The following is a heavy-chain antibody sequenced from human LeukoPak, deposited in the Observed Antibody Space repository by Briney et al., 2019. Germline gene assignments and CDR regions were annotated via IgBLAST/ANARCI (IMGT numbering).Heavy chain of an antibody. D-gene: IGHD3-16*01. CDR2: ISGSGGST. CDR1: GFTFSSYA. V-gene: IGHV3-23*01. Sequence: SGGSLRLSCVASGFTFSSYAMSWVRQAPGKGLEWVSAISGSGGSTYYADSVKGRFTVSRDNSKNTLYLQMNSLRAEDTAVYYCASIGGLRGAYYYYYYMDVWGKGTTVTVSS. CDR3: ASIGGLRGAYYYYYYMDV. J-gene: IGHJ6*03.